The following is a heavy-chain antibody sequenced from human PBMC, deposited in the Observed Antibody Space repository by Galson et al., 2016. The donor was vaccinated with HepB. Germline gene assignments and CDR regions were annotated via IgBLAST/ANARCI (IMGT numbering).Heavy chain of an antibody. V-gene: IGHV1-8*01. J-gene: IGHJ3*02. CDR1: GYTFPSYD. Sequence: SCKASGYTFPSYDINWVRQASGQGLECMGWMNPSSGNTGYAQNFQGRVSMTSDASISTAYMELSGLRSEDTAVYYCARTMVRGVPGFDIWGQGTMVAVSS. CDR3: ARTMVRGVPGFDI. D-gene: IGHD3-10*01. CDR2: MNPSSGNT.